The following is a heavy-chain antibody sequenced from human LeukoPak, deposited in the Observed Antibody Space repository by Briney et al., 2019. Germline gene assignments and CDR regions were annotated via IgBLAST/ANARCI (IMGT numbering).Heavy chain of an antibody. V-gene: IGHV1-2*02. J-gene: IGHJ4*02. CDR2: INPNSGGT. CDR3: ARAGYCGSNCYYYFDY. Sequence: LVASVKVSCKASGYTFTDYFIHWVRQAPGQGLEWMGWINPNSGGTYYAQNFHGRITMTRDTSISTAYMELSSLTSDDTAVYSCARAGYCGSNCYYYFDYWGQGTLVTVSS. D-gene: IGHD2-21*01. CDR1: GYTFTDYF.